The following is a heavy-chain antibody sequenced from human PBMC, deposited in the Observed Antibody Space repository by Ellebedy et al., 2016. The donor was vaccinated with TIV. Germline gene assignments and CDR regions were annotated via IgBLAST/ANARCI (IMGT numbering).Heavy chain of an antibody. Sequence: PGGSLRLSCAASGFTFSSYSMNWVRQAPGKGLEWVSSISSSSSYIYYADSVKGRFTISRDNAKNSLYLQMNSLRAEDTAVYYCARPGYDILTGYYDAFDIWGQGTMVTVSS. CDR1: GFTFSSYS. V-gene: IGHV3-21*01. CDR3: ARPGYDILTGYYDAFDI. J-gene: IGHJ3*02. CDR2: ISSSSSYI. D-gene: IGHD3-9*01.